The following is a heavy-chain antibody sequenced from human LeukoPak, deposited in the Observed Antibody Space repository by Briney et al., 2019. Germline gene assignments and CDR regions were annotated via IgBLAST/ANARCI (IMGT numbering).Heavy chain of an antibody. CDR3: ARAFAGATYYYYYGMDV. V-gene: IGHV1-46*01. CDR2: INLSGGGT. J-gene: IGHJ6*02. D-gene: IGHD3-16*01. Sequence: ASVKVSCKASGYTFTNYYIHWVRQAPGQGLEWMGIINLSGGGTTYAQKFQGRVTMTRDTSTSTAYMELSSLRSEDTAVYYCARAFAGATYYYYYGMDVWGQGTTVTVSS. CDR1: GYTFTNYY.